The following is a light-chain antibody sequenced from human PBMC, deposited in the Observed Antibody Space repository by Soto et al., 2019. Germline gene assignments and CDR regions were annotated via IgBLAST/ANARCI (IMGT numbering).Light chain of an antibody. CDR3: AAWDDSLSGWV. J-gene: IGLJ3*02. CDR2: SNN. Sequence: QSVLTQPPSASGTPGQRVTISCSGSSSSIGRNYVSWYQQLPGTAPKLLIYSNNQRPSGVPDRFSGSKSGTSASLAISGLRSEDEADYYCAAWDDSLSGWVFGGGTKLTVL. CDR1: SSSIGRNY. V-gene: IGLV1-47*02.